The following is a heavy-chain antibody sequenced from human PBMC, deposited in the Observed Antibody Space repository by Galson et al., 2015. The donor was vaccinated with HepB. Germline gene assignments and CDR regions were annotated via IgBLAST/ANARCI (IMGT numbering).Heavy chain of an antibody. Sequence: TLSLTCTVSGGSISSGSYYWSWIRQPAGKGLEWIGRIYTSGSTNYNPSLKSRVTMSVDTSKNQFSLKLSSVTAADTAVYYCARGSIVVVPAARWMLFDYWGQGTLVTVSS. CDR3: ARGSIVVVPAARWMLFDY. CDR2: IYTSGST. J-gene: IGHJ4*02. V-gene: IGHV4-61*02. D-gene: IGHD2-2*01. CDR1: GGSISSGSYY.